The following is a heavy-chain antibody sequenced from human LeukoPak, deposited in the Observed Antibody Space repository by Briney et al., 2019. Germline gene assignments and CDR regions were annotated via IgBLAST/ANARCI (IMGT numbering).Heavy chain of an antibody. V-gene: IGHV4-39*01. J-gene: IGHJ3*02. CDR3: ASRMDDAFDI. CDR2: IYYSGST. D-gene: IGHD1-14*01. Sequence: SETLSLTCTVSGGSISSSSYYWGWIRQPPGKGLERIGSIYYSGSTYYNPSLKSRVTISVDTSKNQFSLKLSSVTAADTAVYYCASRMDDAFDIWGQGTMVTVSS. CDR1: GGSISSSSYY.